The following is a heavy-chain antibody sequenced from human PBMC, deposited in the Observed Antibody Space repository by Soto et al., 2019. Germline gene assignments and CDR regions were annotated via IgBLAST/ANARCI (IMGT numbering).Heavy chain of an antibody. D-gene: IGHD3-3*01. V-gene: IGHV3-23*01. Sequence: GGSLRLSCAASGFTFSSYAMSWVRQAPGKGLEWVSAISGSGGSTYYADAVKGRFTISIENSKNTLYLQMNILSAEDTAVYYCAKDKDDFWSGYTSYTFDYWGQGTLVTVSS. CDR1: GFTFSSYA. J-gene: IGHJ4*02. CDR3: AKDKDDFWSGYTSYTFDY. CDR2: ISGSGGST.